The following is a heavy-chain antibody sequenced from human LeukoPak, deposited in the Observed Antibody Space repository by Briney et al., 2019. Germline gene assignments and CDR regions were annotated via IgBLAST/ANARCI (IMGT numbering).Heavy chain of an antibody. CDR1: GYTFTSYG. D-gene: IGHD2-8*01. CDR2: ISAYNGNT. J-gene: IGHJ4*02. CDR3: ARDSCTNGVCYPDY. V-gene: IGHV1-18*01. Sequence: GASVKVSCKASGYTFTSYGINWVRQAPGQGLEWMGWISAYNGNTNYPQKLQGRVTMTTDTSTSTAYMELRSLRSDDTAVYYCARDSCTNGVCYPDYWGQGTLVTVSS.